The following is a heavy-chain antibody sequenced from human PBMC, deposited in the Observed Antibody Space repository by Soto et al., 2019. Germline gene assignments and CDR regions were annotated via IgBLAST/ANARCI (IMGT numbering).Heavy chain of an antibody. D-gene: IGHD1-1*01. J-gene: IGHJ4*02. V-gene: IGHV3-23*01. CDR2: ITSSGGTT. Sequence: GGSLRLSCAASGFSFSSYAMTWVRQAPGKGLEWVSGITSSGGTTYYADSVKGRFTISKDNSNNTLCLQMNSLRAEDTAVYYCAELGISLSYPFGYWGQGILVTVSS. CDR3: AELGISLSYPFGY. CDR1: GFSFSSYA.